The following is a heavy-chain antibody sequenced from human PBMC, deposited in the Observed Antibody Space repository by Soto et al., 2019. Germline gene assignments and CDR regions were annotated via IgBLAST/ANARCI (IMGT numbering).Heavy chain of an antibody. D-gene: IGHD6-13*01. Sequence: QVQLVQSGAEVKKPGASVKVSCKASGYTFTSYDINWVRQATGQGLEWMGWMNPNSGNTGYAQKFQGRVTMTRNTSISTAYMELSSLRSEDTAVYYCARGLQQLAHVGSCCAFDIWGQGTMVTVSS. V-gene: IGHV1-8*01. J-gene: IGHJ3*02. CDR2: MNPNSGNT. CDR3: ARGLQQLAHVGSCCAFDI. CDR1: GYTFTSYD.